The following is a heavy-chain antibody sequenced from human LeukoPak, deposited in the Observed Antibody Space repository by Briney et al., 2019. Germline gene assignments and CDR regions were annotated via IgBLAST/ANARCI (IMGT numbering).Heavy chain of an antibody. J-gene: IGHJ4*02. CDR3: ARGRKLGYCRRGSCYQYLDY. D-gene: IGHD2-15*01. CDR1: GGSLSGYY. CDR2: INHSGST. Sequence: SGTLSLTCAVYGGSLSGYYWSWIRQPPGKGLEWIGEINHSGSTNYNPSLKSRVTISVDTSKNQFSLKLSSVTAADTAVYYCARGRKLGYCRRGSCYQYLDYWGQGTLVTVSS. V-gene: IGHV4-34*01.